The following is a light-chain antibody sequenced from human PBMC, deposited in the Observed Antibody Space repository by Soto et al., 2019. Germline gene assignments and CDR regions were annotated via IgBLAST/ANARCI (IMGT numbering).Light chain of an antibody. V-gene: IGKV3-20*01. Sequence: EIVLTQSPGTLSLSPGERATLSCRASQSVSSSYLAWFQQKPGQAPRLLIYGASSRATVIPDRFSVSGSGTDFTLTISRLEPEDFAVFYCQQYASSPHTFGQGTKLEIK. CDR2: GAS. CDR1: QSVSSSY. CDR3: QQYASSPHT. J-gene: IGKJ2*01.